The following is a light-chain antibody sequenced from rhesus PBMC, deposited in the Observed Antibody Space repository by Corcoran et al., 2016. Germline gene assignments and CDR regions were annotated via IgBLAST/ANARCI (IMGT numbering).Light chain of an antibody. CDR2: GAS. J-gene: IGKJ1*01. Sequence: EIVLAQSPPTLSLSPGERATLSCRASPSVSSSLAWYQQKPGHAPRLLIYGASNRATGITDRFKGIGYGTDFTLKISSLEPEDVVVYYCQQYSKWPRTFGQGTKVEIK. V-gene: IGKV3-42*01. CDR3: QQYSKWPRT. CDR1: PSVSSS.